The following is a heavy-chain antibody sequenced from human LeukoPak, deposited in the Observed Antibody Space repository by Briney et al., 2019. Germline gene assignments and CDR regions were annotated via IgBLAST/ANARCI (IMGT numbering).Heavy chain of an antibody. J-gene: IGHJ3*02. V-gene: IGHV4-39*01. CDR1: GGSISSSSYY. CDR2: IYYSGTT. CDR3: VRHLEGIAFAI. D-gene: IGHD6-13*01. Sequence: SETLSLTCTVSGGSISSSSYYGGCIRQPPGKGLEWIANIYYSGTTSYYPSLKSRGTISLDPSTNQSSLKLTSVTAADTAVYYCVRHLEGIAFAIWGQGQWSPSLQ.